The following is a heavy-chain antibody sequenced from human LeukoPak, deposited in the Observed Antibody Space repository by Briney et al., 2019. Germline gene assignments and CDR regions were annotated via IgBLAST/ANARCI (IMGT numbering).Heavy chain of an antibody. CDR2: IYYSGST. CDR1: GGSISSGGYY. Sequence: SETLSLTCTVSGGSISSGGYYWSWVRQHPEKGLEWIGYIYYSGSTYYNPSLKSRVTISVDTSKNQFSLKLSSVTAADTAVYYCARFPPNSGSYRYGMDVWGQGTTVTVSS. D-gene: IGHD1-26*01. V-gene: IGHV4-30-4*08. CDR3: ARFPPNSGSYRYGMDV. J-gene: IGHJ6*02.